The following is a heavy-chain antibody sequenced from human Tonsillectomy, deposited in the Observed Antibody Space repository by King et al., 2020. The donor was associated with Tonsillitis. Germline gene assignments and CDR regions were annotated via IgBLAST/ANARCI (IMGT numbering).Heavy chain of an antibody. V-gene: IGHV4-39*07. CDR2: FYYSGTT. J-gene: IGHJ4*02. CDR1: GGSINSRSNY. CDR3: ARDLAGYFDY. Sequence: QLQESGPGLVKSSETLSLTCTVSGGSINSRSNYWGWIRQPPGKGLEWLGSFYYSGTTYYSPSLKSRATISGDTSKNQFSLKLSSVTAADTAVYYCARDLAGYFDYWGQGTLVTVSS.